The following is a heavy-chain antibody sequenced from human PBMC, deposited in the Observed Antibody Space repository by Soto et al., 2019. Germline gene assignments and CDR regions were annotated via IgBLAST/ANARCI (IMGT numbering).Heavy chain of an antibody. D-gene: IGHD3-22*01. V-gene: IGHV4-61*01. J-gene: IGHJ4*02. CDR1: GDSVNSATYY. CDR3: ARAKNTMIVPENC. CDR2: IYYSGTT. Sequence: QVQLQESGPGLVKPSETLSLTCTVSGDSVNSATYYWSWIRQPPGKGLEWIGYIYYSGTTKYNPSLTSRVTTSVDTSKNQLSLNLSSVTAADTAIYYCARAKNTMIVPENCWGQGTLVTVSS.